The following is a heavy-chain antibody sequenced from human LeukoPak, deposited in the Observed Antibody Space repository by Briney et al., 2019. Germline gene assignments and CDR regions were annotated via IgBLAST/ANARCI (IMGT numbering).Heavy chain of an antibody. J-gene: IGHJ4*02. CDR1: GFTFSSYG. CDR3: AKVRAPLWGKDY. Sequence: GGTLRLSCAASGFTFSSYGMSWVRQAPGKGLEWVSTISSSAGNTYYADSVKGRFTTSRDNSKNTLYLLMNSLRAEDTAVYYCAKVRAPLWGKDYWGQGTLVTVSS. D-gene: IGHD3-16*01. CDR2: ISSSAGNT. V-gene: IGHV3-23*01.